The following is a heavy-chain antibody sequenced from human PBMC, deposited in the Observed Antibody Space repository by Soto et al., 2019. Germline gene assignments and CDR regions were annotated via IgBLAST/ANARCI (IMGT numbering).Heavy chain of an antibody. D-gene: IGHD3-9*01. V-gene: IGHV2-5*02. CDR3: AHIVAFDYRGYNFEF. J-gene: IGHJ4*02. CDR2: IYWDEDK. Sequence: QITLKESGPTLVKPTQTLTLTCTFSGFSLSTHTVGVAWIRQPPGKALEWLALIYWDEDKRYSPSLKSRLTIXQDTSKNRVVLTMTNMDPVDTATDYCAHIVAFDYRGYNFEFWGQGILVTVSS. CDR1: GFSLSTHTVG.